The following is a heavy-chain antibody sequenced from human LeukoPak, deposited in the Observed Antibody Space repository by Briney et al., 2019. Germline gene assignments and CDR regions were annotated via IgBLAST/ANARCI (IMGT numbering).Heavy chain of an antibody. D-gene: IGHD1-26*01. J-gene: IGHJ4*02. Sequence: PSETLSLTCTVSGGSINNYYWNWIRQPPGKGLEWIGYIHYSGSTNYNPSLKSRVTIPVDTSKNQFSLNLSSVTAADTAVYYCARVSGSYWYWGQGTLVTVSS. CDR1: GGSINNYY. CDR2: IHYSGST. V-gene: IGHV4-59*08. CDR3: ARVSGSYWY.